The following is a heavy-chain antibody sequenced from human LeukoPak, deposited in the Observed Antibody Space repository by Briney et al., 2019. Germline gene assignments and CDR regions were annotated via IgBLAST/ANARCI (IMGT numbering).Heavy chain of an antibody. CDR1: GYTFTSYY. V-gene: IGHV1-46*01. Sequence: ASVKVSCKASGYTFTSYYMHWVRQPPGQGLEWMGIINPSDGSTSYAQKFQGRVTMTRDTSTSTVYMELSSLRSEDTAVYYCARDLNYGSGSYYMSYYYYYYMDVWGKGTTVTVSS. J-gene: IGHJ6*03. D-gene: IGHD3-10*01. CDR3: ARDLNYGSGSYYMSYYYYYYMDV. CDR2: INPSDGST.